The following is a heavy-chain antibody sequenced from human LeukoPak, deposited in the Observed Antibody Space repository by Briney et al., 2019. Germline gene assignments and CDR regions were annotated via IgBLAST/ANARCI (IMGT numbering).Heavy chain of an antibody. D-gene: IGHD6-19*01. J-gene: IGHJ4*02. CDR3: AKEVSWRVAGTMGLDY. CDR1: GFTFSSYA. Sequence: PGGSLGLSCPVSGFTFSSYAMSWVRQAPGKGLEWVSTIKNRSGRTYYADSVKGRFTISRDNSKNTLYLQMNSLRAEDTAVYYCAKEVSWRVAGTMGLDYWGQGTLVTVPS. CDR2: IKNRSGRT. V-gene: IGHV3-23*01.